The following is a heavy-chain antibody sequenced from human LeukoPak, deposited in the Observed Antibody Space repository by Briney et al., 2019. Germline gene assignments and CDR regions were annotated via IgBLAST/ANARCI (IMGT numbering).Heavy chain of an antibody. CDR3: AKDYDYGGNGPFDY. Sequence: GGSLRLSCAATGFTVSSNYMNWVRQAPGEGLEWVSIIYGGGSTSYADSVKGRFTISRDNSKNTLYLQMNSLRAEDTVVYYCAKDYDYGGNGPFDYWGQGTLVTVSS. CDR2: IYGGGST. D-gene: IGHD4-23*01. CDR1: GFTVSSNY. V-gene: IGHV3-53*01. J-gene: IGHJ4*02.